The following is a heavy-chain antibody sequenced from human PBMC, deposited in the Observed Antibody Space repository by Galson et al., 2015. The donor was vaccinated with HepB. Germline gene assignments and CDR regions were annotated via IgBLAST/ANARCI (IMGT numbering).Heavy chain of an antibody. Sequence: SLRLSCAASGFTFSSYSMNWVRQAPGKGLEWVSYISSSSSTIYYADSVKGRFTISRDNAKNSLYLQMNSLRAEDTAVYYCARGEGIAVAHFDYWGQGTLVTVSS. V-gene: IGHV3-48*04. CDR1: GFTFSSYS. CDR3: ARGEGIAVAHFDY. D-gene: IGHD6-19*01. J-gene: IGHJ4*02. CDR2: ISSSSSTI.